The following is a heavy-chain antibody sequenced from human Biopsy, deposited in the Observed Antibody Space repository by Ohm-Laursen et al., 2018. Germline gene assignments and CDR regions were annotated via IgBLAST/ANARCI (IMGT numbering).Heavy chain of an antibody. V-gene: IGHV1-18*01. CDR1: GYTFITYY. D-gene: IGHD3-10*01. J-gene: IGHJ5*02. CDR2: ISTYNGNT. CDR3: ARGIGSMVRGVIINVNNWFDP. Sequence: SVKVSCKAFGYTFITYYVNWVRQAPGQGLEWMGWISTYNGNTNYAQKVQGRVTMTTDTSTSTAYMELRSLRSDDTAVYYCARGIGSMVRGVIINVNNWFDPWGQGTLVTVSS.